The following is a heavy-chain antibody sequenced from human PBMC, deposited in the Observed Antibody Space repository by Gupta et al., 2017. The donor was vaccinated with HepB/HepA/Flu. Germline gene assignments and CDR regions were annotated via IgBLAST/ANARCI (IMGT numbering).Heavy chain of an antibody. J-gene: IGHJ3*02. V-gene: IGHV3-74*01. D-gene: IGHD1-26*01. Sequence: EVQLVESGGGLVQPGGSLRLSCAASGFTFSIYWMHWVRQAPGKGLVWVSRINSDGSSTSYADSVKGRFTISRDNAKNTLYLQMNSLRAEDTAVYYCARDMGKVRAFDIWGQGTMVTVSS. CDR2: INSDGSST. CDR1: GFTFSIYW. CDR3: ARDMGKVRAFDI.